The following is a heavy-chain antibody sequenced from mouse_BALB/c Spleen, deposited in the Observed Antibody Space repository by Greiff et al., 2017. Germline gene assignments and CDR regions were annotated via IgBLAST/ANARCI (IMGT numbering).Heavy chain of an antibody. CDR3: ARHRGYGGAWFAY. CDR1: GFSLTSYG. J-gene: IGHJ3*01. Sequence: VKLMESGPGLVQPSQSLSITCTVSGFSLTSYGVHWVRQSPGKGLEWLGVIWSGGSTDYNAAFISRLSISKDNSKSQVFFKMNSLQANDTAIYYCARHRGYGGAWFAYWGQGTLVTVSA. CDR2: IWSGGST. D-gene: IGHD3-1*01. V-gene: IGHV2-2*02.